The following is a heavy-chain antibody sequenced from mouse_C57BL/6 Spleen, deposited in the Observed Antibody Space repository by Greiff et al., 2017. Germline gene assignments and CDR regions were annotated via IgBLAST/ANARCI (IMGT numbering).Heavy chain of an antibody. V-gene: IGHV5-4*03. J-gene: IGHJ2*01. CDR2: ISDGGSYT. D-gene: IGHD2-3*01. CDR3: ASVDGYFCY. Sequence: EVMLVESGGGLVKPGGSLKLSCAASGFTFSSYAMTWVRKTPEKRLEWVATISDGGSYTYYPDHVKGRYTISRDNAKNNLSLQMSNLKSEDTALYCCASVDGYFCYWGQGTTLTVSS. CDR1: GFTFSSYA.